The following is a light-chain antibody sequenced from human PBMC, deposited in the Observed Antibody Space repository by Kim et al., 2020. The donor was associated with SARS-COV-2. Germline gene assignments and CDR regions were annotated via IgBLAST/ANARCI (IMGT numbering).Light chain of an antibody. V-gene: IGLV1-47*01. J-gene: IGLJ1*01. Sequence: QRVTISCSGSRSNIGSNYVYWNQQHPGAAPKLLIYENYQRPSGVPDRFSGSKSGTSASLAISGLRSEDEADYYCAAWDDSLSVHYVFGTGTKVTVL. CDR1: RSNIGSNY. CDR3: AAWDDSLSVHYV. CDR2: ENY.